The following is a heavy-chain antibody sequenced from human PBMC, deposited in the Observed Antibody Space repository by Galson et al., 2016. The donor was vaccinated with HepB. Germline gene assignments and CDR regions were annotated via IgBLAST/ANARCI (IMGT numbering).Heavy chain of an antibody. CDR2: INQDGSNK. V-gene: IGHV3-7*01. CDR1: GLTFSNNW. Sequence: SLRLSCAGSGLTFSNNWMTWVRQAPGRGLEWVAYINQDGSNKAYVGSVKGRFTVSRDNSKNTLYVQMNSLRAEDTAVYYCAKDEDNCYTHRYCNGMDVWGQGTTVTVSS. J-gene: IGHJ6*02. D-gene: IGHD2-21*01. CDR3: AKDEDNCYTHRYCNGMDV.